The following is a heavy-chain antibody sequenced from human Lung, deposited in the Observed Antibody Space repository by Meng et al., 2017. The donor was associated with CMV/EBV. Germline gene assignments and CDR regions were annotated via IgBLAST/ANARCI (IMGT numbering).Heavy chain of an antibody. CDR3: AKTEYYYDSSGYWGVDY. J-gene: IGHJ4*02. V-gene: IGHV3-33*06. CDR1: GFTFSSYG. CDR2: IWYDGSNK. D-gene: IGHD3-22*01. Sequence: GGSLRLSCAASGFTFSSYGMHWVRQAPGKGLEGVAVIWYDGSNKYYADSVKGRFTISRDNSKNTLYLQMNSLRAEDTAVYYCAKTEYYYDSSGYWGVDYWGQGTLVTVSS.